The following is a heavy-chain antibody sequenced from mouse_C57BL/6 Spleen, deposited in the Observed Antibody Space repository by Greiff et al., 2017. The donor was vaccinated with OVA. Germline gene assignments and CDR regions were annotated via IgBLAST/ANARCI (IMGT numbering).Heavy chain of an antibody. D-gene: IGHD2-5*01. V-gene: IGHV1-69*01. J-gene: IGHJ4*01. Sequence: QVQLQQPGAELVMPGASVKLSCKASGYTFTSYLMHWVKQRPGQGLEWIGEIDPSDSYTNYNQKFKGKSTLTVDKSSSTAYMQLSSLTSEDSAVYYCARYSNYDAMDYWGQGTSVTVSS. CDR1: GYTFTSYL. CDR2: IDPSDSYT. CDR3: ARYSNYDAMDY.